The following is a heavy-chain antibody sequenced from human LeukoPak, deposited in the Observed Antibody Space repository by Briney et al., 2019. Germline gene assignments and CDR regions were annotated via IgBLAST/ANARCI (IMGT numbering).Heavy chain of an antibody. CDR1: KFTFTSFA. J-gene: IGHJ4*02. D-gene: IGHD3-10*01. V-gene: IGHV3-23*01. Sequence: PGGSLRLSCAASKFTFTSFAMTWVRQAPGKGLEWVSAISGSGGTTYYADSLKGRFTISRDNSENTLYLQMSSLRAEDTALYYCARDRISGSGSLDYWGQGTLVTISS. CDR2: ISGSGGTT. CDR3: ARDRISGSGSLDY.